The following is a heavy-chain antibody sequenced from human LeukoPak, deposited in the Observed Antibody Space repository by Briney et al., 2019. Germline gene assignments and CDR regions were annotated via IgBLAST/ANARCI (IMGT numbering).Heavy chain of an antibody. V-gene: IGHV3-48*04. CDR1: GFTFSSYS. D-gene: IGHD2-2*01. Sequence: GGSLRLSCAASGFTFSSYSMNWVRQAPGKGLEWVSYISSSSSTIYYADSVKGRFTISRDNAKNSLYLQMNSLRAEDTAVYYCAPDIVVVPAAPTPFDYWGQGTLVTVSS. CDR2: ISSSSSTI. J-gene: IGHJ4*02. CDR3: APDIVVVPAAPTPFDY.